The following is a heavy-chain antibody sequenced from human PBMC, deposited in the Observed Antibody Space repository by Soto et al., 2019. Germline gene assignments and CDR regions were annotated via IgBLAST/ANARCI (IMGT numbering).Heavy chain of an antibody. CDR3: ARDFRDSCGGASCIYFDY. D-gene: IGHD2-21*01. Sequence: QVQLVQSGAEMKEPGASVRVSCKASGYNFFSYGFSWVRQAPGQGLEWLGWISANNGHTNFADKFQGRLTLTTDATTSTAYMELRSLRSDDTAVYFCARDFRDSCGGASCIYFDYWGQGTLVSVSS. J-gene: IGHJ4*02. CDR2: ISANNGHT. V-gene: IGHV1-18*01. CDR1: GYNFFSYG.